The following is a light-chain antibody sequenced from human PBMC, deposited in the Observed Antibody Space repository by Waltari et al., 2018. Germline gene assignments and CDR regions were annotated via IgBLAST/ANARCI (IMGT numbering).Light chain of an antibody. CDR2: SAS. Sequence: IVLTKSPATLSLSPRESATISCRASQSVSNYLAWYQQKPGQAPRLLIYSASYRATGVPARFSGSGSGTDFTLTISSLEPEDFAVYYCQQRSNWPRTFGQGTKVEIK. CDR3: QQRSNWPRT. J-gene: IGKJ1*01. CDR1: QSVSNY. V-gene: IGKV3-11*01.